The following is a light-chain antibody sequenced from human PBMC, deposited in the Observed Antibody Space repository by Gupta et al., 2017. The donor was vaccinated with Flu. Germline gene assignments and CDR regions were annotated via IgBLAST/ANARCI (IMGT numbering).Light chain of an antibody. J-gene: IGKJ2*01. Sequence: ILFAPSPAPLSLSPGERATPSCRSSQSGRSNYFSWYQQKPGQAPRLLLYRASTRATGIPDRFRGSGSGTDFTLTINGLEPEDFAVYYCQQFDNSPYTFGQGTKLQIK. CDR1: QSGRSNY. CDR3: QQFDNSPYT. V-gene: IGKV3-20*01. CDR2: RAS.